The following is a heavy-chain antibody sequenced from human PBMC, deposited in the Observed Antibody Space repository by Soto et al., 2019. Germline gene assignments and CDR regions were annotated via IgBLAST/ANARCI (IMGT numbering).Heavy chain of an antibody. J-gene: IGHJ4*02. CDR3: ARGGYYHGSGSCFDY. D-gene: IGHD3-10*01. Sequence: QVQLQQWGAGLLKPSETLSLTCAVYGGSFSGYYWSWIRQPPGKGLEWIGEINHSGSTNYNPSLQRRVTISVDTSKNQLYLQLSSVTAAVTAVYYCARGGYYHGSGSCFDYWGQGTLVTVPS. CDR1: GGSFSGYY. V-gene: IGHV4-34*01. CDR2: INHSGST.